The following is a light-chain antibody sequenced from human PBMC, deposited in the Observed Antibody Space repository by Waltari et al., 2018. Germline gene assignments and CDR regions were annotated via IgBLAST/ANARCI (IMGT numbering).Light chain of an antibody. CDR1: QRVNTN. CDR3: QQYHKWPPGG. V-gene: IGKV3-15*01. CDR2: AAS. Sequence: VVTQSPATLSVSPGKTVTLSCRASQRVNTNLARYQQKPGQAPRLLIFAASTRAPGIPSRFGGSGSGTEFTLTITSLQFEDVGVYFCQQYHKWPPGGFGGGTKVEIE. J-gene: IGKJ4*01.